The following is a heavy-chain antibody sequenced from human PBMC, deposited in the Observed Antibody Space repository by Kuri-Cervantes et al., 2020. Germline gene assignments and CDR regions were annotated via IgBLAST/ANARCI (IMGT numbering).Heavy chain of an antibody. CDR3: ARVRGQWPFDP. CDR1: GYTFTSYG. J-gene: IGHJ5*02. D-gene: IGHD6-19*01. V-gene: IGHV1-18*01. Sequence: ASVKVSCKASGYTFTSYGISWVRQAPGQGLEWMGWISAYNGNTNYAQKFQGRVTITADKSTSTAYMELSSLRSEDTAVYYCARVRGQWPFDPWGQGTLVTVSS. CDR2: ISAYNGNT.